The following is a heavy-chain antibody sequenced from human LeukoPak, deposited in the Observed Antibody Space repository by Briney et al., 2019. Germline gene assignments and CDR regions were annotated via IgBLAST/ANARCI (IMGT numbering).Heavy chain of an antibody. CDR1: GFTFSSYA. D-gene: IGHD2-21*01. CDR3: ARDIPPDY. CDR2: ISYDGSNK. J-gene: IGHJ4*02. V-gene: IGHV3-30*01. Sequence: GGSLRLSCAASGFTFSSYAMHWVRQAPGKGLERVAVISYDGSNKYYADSVKGRFTISRDNSKNTLYLQMNSLRAADTAVYYCARDIPPDYWGQGTLVTVSS.